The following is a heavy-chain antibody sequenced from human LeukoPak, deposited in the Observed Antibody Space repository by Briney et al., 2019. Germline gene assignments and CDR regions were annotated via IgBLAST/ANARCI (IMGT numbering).Heavy chain of an antibody. D-gene: IGHD3-22*01. Sequence: SGTLSLTCTVSGCAITSGSYYWSWIRQPPGKGLEWIGSIYYSGSTYYNPSLESRITVSLDTSKNQFSLKVSSVAAAATAVYYCARGGSSGYYYGWGQGTLVTVSS. CDR2: IYYSGST. V-gene: IGHV4-39*07. CDR3: ARGGSSGYYYG. J-gene: IGHJ4*02. CDR1: GCAITSGSYY.